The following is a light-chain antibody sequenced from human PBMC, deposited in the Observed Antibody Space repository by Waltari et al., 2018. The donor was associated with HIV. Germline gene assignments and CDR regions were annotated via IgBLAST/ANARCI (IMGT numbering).Light chain of an antibody. CDR2: NVN. CDR3: CSYAGTVTYLV. CDR1: RSDGGSTMS. Sequence: QSPLTQPASVSGSPGQPVTITCNGSRSDGGSTMSVSWYHRHPGKGPRLIIYNVNSRPSGVSSRFSGSKSGNTASLTISGLQTDDEAEYICCSYAGTVTYLVFGGGTKLTVL. J-gene: IGLJ2*01. V-gene: IGLV2-23*02.